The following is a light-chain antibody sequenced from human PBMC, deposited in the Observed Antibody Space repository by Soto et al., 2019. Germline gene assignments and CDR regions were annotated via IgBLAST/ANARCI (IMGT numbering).Light chain of an antibody. CDR3: EAWDSTTRV. CDR2: LEHSGNY. Sequence: QPVLTQSASASASLGSSVKLTCTLSSGHSGYIIAWHQQQPGRAPRYLMRLEHSGNYNKGSGVPDRFSGSSSGADRYLTISHLQSEDEADYYCEAWDSTTRVFGGGTKLTVL. CDR1: SGHSGYI. J-gene: IGLJ2*01. V-gene: IGLV4-60*03.